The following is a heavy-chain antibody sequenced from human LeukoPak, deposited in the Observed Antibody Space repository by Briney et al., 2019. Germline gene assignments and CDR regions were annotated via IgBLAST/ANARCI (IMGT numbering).Heavy chain of an antibody. V-gene: IGHV4-61*02. CDR1: GGSISSSCYY. D-gene: IGHD2-2*01. J-gene: IGHJ5*02. CDR3: ARTTYCSSTSCYYLSDSWFDP. CDR2: IYTSGST. Sequence: PSETLSLTCTVSGGSISSSCYYWGWIRQPAGKGLEWIGRIYTSGSTNYNPSLKSRVTMSVDTSNNQFSLKLSSVTAADTAVYYCARTTYCSSTSCYYLSDSWFDPWGQGTLVTVSS.